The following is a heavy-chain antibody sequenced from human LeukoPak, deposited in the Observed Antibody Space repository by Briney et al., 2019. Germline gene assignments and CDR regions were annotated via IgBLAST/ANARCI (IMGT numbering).Heavy chain of an antibody. V-gene: IGHV3-20*04. CDR3: ARVWAWGSGNYFDN. J-gene: IGHJ4*02. CDR1: GFXFDAFG. Sequence: PGGSLRLSCVASGFXFDAFGMTWVRQAPGKGLEWVSAIRGDAGSTGYADSVKGRFTISRENAKNSLYLQMNSLRVEDTALYYCARVWAWGSGNYFDNWGQGTLVTVSS. CDR2: IRGDAGST. D-gene: IGHD7-27*01.